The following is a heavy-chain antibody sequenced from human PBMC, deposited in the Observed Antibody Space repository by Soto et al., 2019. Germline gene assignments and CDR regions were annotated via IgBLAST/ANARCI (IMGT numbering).Heavy chain of an antibody. J-gene: IGHJ4*02. CDR1: GAPTGRINC. CDR2: IVHSGST. D-gene: IGHD1-26*01. CDR3: ARVYSGSYSDY. V-gene: IGHV4-4*02. Sequence: SETLSLTCAVSGAPTGRINCWSWVRQPPGKGLEWIGEIVHSGSTHYNPSLKTRVTISVDKSKNQFSLKLSSVTAADTAVYYCARVYSGSYSDYWGQGTLVTVS.